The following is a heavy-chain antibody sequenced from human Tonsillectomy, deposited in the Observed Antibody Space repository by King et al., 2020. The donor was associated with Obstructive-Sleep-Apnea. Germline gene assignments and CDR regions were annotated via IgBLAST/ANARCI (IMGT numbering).Heavy chain of an antibody. CDR1: GGSISRFY. V-gene: IGHV4-59*01. Sequence: QLQESGPGLVKPSETLSLTCTVSGGSISRFYWNWIRQPPGKGLEWIGYIYYSGSTNDNPSLKSRVTISVDTSKNQFSLKLTFVTAADTAVYYCARRKFYYDSSGPPGDYWGQGTLVTVSS. CDR3: ARRKFYYDSSGPPGDY. D-gene: IGHD3-22*01. J-gene: IGHJ4*02. CDR2: IYYSGST.